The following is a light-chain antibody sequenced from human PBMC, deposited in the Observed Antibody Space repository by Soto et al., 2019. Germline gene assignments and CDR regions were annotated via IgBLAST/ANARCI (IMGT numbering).Light chain of an antibody. CDR3: KNYNIYSTP. CDR1: QSISSW. CDR2: DAS. V-gene: IGKV1-5*01. Sequence: DIQMTQSPSTLSASVGDRVTITCRASQSISSWLAWYQQKPGKAPKLLIYDASSLESGVPSRFSGSGSGTNFPLPISPLLCYFFLIYYCKNYNIYSTPCGQGT. J-gene: IGKJ5*01.